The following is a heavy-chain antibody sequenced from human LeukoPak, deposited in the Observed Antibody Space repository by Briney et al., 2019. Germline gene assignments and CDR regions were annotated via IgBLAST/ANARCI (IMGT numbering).Heavy chain of an antibody. CDR1: GGTFSSYA. D-gene: IGHD2-2*01. CDR3: ARARGYCSSTSCSRFPHWIDP. J-gene: IGHJ5*02. V-gene: IGHV1-69*13. Sequence: SVKVSCKASGGTFSSYAISWVRQAPGQGLEWMGGIIPIFGTANYAQKFQGRVTITADESTSTAYMELSSLRSEDTAVYYCARARGYCSSTSCSRFPHWIDPWGQGTLVTVSS. CDR2: IIPIFGTA.